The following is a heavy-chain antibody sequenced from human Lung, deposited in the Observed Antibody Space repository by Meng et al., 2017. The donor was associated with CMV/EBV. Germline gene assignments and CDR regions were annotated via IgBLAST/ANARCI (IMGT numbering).Heavy chain of an antibody. CDR2: MNPNSGKT. V-gene: IGHV1-8*03. D-gene: IGHD4-23*01. CDR3: ARAGGNSNYYYGMDV. CDR1: GYAFISYD. Sequence: ASXXVSXKASGYAFISYDINWVRQATGQGLEWMGWMNPNSGKTGYAQKFQGRVTITRDISINTAYMEVSSLRSEDTAVYFCARAGGNSNYYYGMDVWGQGTXVTVSS. J-gene: IGHJ6*02.